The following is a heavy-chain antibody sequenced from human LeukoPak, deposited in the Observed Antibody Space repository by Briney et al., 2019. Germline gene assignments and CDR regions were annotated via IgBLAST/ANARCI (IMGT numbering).Heavy chain of an antibody. V-gene: IGHV3-23*01. CDR3: AKELYYDSSGFYFY. CDR1: GFTFSSYA. J-gene: IGHJ4*02. CDR2: ISGSGGST. Sequence: GGSLRLSCAASGFTFSSYAMSWVRQAPGKGLEWVSAISGSGGSTYYADSVKGRFTISRGNSKNTLYLQMNSLRAEDTAVYFCAKELYYDSSGFYFYWGQGTLVTVSS. D-gene: IGHD3-22*01.